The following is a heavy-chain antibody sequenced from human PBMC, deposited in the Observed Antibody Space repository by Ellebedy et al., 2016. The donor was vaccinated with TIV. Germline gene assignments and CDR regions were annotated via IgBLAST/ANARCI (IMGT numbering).Heavy chain of an antibody. CDR1: GFAFSSFG. D-gene: IGHD6-6*01. CDR3: ARDSSSSADF. J-gene: IGHJ4*02. V-gene: IGHV3-33*01. CDR2: IWFDGRNT. Sequence: GESLKISCAVSGFAFSSFGMHWVRQAPGKGLEWVAVIWFDGRNTFYADSVKGRFTISRDISNNTLYLQMNSLRAEDTALYYCARDSSSSADFWGQGTLVTVSS.